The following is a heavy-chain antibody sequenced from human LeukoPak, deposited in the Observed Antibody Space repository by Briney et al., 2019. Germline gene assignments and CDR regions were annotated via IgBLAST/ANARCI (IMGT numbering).Heavy chain of an antibody. D-gene: IGHD3-16*01. Sequence: GGSLRLSCAASGFTFSNYAMSWDRQAPGKGLEWVSVVGGDGASTYYADSVKGRFTISRDNSKNTLYLQMNSLRAEDTAFYYCARVPRGSTGNYFYWGQGTLVTVSS. J-gene: IGHJ4*02. V-gene: IGHV3-23*01. CDR1: GFTFSNYA. CDR3: ARVPRGSTGNYFY. CDR2: VGGDGAST.